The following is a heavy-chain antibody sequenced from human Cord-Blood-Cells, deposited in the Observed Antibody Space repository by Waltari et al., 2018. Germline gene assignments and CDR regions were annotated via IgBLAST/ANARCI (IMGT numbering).Heavy chain of an antibody. CDR2: ISWNSGSI. J-gene: IGHJ3*02. Sequence: EVQLVESGGGLVQPGRSLRLSCAASGFTFDDYAMHWVRQAPGKGLEWVSGISWNSGSIGYADSVKGRFTSSRDNAKNSLYLQMNSLRAEDTALYYCAKDYQLLSGAFDIWGQGTMVTVSS. CDR1: GFTFDDYA. D-gene: IGHD2-2*01. V-gene: IGHV3-9*01. CDR3: AKDYQLLSGAFDI.